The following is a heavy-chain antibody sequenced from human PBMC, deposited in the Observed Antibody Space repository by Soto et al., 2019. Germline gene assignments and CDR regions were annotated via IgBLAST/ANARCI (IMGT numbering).Heavy chain of an antibody. CDR1: GLTFSSFA. CDR3: VKSSRTLGDS. J-gene: IGHJ4*02. V-gene: IGHV3-23*01. CDR2: IDTSGGGT. Sequence: EVQLLESGGGLVQPGGSLRLSCAASGLTFSSFALSWVRQAPGKGLEGVSAIDTSGGGTYYADSVKGRFTISRDNSKNTLYLQMNSLRAEDTAVYYAVKSSRTLGDSWGQGTLVTVSS. D-gene: IGHD6-13*01.